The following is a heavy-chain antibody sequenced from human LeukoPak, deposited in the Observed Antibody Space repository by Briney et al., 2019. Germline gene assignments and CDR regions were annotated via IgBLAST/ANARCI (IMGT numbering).Heavy chain of an antibody. V-gene: IGHV4-34*01. CDR3: AREGYSSSSASDMDV. Sequence: SETLSLTCAVYGGSFNGYYWSWIRQPPGKGLEWIGEINHSGSTYYNPSLKSRVTISVDTSKNQFSLKLSSVTAADTAVYYCAREGYSSSSASDMDVWGKGTTVTVSS. J-gene: IGHJ6*03. CDR2: INHSGST. CDR1: GGSFNGYY. D-gene: IGHD6-6*01.